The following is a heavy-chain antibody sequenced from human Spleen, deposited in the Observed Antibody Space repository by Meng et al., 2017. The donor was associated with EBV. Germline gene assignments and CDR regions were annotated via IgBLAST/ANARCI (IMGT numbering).Heavy chain of an antibody. J-gene: IGHJ4*02. CDR1: GESFSDNY. CDR2: SDHTGGT. CDR3: ARGCSSTNCNSDFDY. D-gene: IGHD2-2*01. V-gene: IGHV4-34*01. Sequence: QVLLRQWGPGLLRPSGTLSLTWAVYGESFSDNYWSWIRQSPGKGLEWIGESDHTGGTNYNPSLMSRVTISVDTSKNQFSLNLNSVTAADTAVYYCARGCSSTNCNSDFDYWGQGTLVTVSS.